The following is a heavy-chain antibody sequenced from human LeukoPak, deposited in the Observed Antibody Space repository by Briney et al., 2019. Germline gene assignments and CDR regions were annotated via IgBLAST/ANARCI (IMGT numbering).Heavy chain of an antibody. D-gene: IGHD6-13*01. CDR3: ARDGFVGAADY. Sequence: SETLSLTCAVYGGSFSGYYWSWIRQPPGKGLEWIGSIYYSGSTYYNPSLKSRVTISVDTSKNQFSLKLSSVTAADTAVFYCARDGFVGAADYWGQGTLVTVSS. CDR1: GGSFSGYY. V-gene: IGHV4-34*01. CDR2: IYYSGST. J-gene: IGHJ4*02.